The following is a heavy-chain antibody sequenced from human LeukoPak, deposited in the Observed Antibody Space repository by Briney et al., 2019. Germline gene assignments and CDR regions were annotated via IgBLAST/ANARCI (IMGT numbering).Heavy chain of an antibody. V-gene: IGHV3-21*01. Sequence: RGSLRLSCAASGFTFSSYSMNWVRQAPGKGLEWVSSISSSSSYIYYADSVKGRFTISRDNSKNTLYLQMNSLRAEDTAVYYCAKDLGGTTVDYWGQGTLVTVSS. CDR1: GFTFSSYS. J-gene: IGHJ4*02. D-gene: IGHD1-7*01. CDR2: ISSSSSYI. CDR3: AKDLGGTTVDY.